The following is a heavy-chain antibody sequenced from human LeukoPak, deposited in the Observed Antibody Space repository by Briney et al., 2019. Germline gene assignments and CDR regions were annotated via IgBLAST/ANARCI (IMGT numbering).Heavy chain of an antibody. J-gene: IGHJ5*02. V-gene: IGHV3-48*01. CDR3: ARDATPLLLWFGELLHKNWFDP. CDR1: GFTFSSYS. Sequence: PGGSLRLSCAASGFTFSSYSMNWVRQAPGKGLEWVSYISSSSSTIYYADSVKGRFTISRDNAKNSLYLQMNSLRAEDTAVYYCARDATPLLLWFGELLHKNWFDPWGQGTLVTVSS. CDR2: ISSSSSTI. D-gene: IGHD3-10*01.